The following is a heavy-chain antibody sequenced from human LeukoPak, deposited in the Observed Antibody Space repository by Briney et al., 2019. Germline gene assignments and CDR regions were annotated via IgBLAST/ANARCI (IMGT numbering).Heavy chain of an antibody. Sequence: SVKVSCKASGGTFSSYAISWVRQAPGQGLEWMGRIIPIFGIANYAQKFQGRVTITADKSTSTAYMELSSLRSEDTAVYYCARGAGSLLYSSTYDYWGQGTLVTVSS. J-gene: IGHJ4*02. D-gene: IGHD6-13*01. CDR3: ARGAGSLLYSSTYDY. V-gene: IGHV1-69*04. CDR2: IIPIFGIA. CDR1: GGTFSSYA.